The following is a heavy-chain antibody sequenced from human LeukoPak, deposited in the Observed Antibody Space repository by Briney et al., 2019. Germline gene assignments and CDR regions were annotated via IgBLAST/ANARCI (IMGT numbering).Heavy chain of an antibody. CDR2: ISSSSSYI. Sequence: PGGSLRLSCAASGFTFSSYWMNWVRQAPGKGLEWVSSISSSSSYIYYADSVKGRFTISRDNAKNSLYLQMNSLRAEDTAVYYCARWVYYDSSGYYYFDYWGQGTLVTVSS. CDR1: GFTFSSYW. D-gene: IGHD3-22*01. V-gene: IGHV3-21*01. J-gene: IGHJ4*02. CDR3: ARWVYYDSSGYYYFDY.